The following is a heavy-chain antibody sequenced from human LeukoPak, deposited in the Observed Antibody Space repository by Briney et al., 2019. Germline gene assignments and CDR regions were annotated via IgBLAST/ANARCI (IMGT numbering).Heavy chain of an antibody. CDR2: IIPIFGTA. CDR3: ARDRGDFWSGINWFDP. J-gene: IGHJ5*02. Sequence: SVKVSCKASGYTFTGYYMHWVRQAPGQGLEWMGGIIPIFGTANYAQKFQGRVTITTDESTSTAYMELSSLRSEDTAVYYCARDRGDFWSGINWFDPWGQGTLVTVSS. D-gene: IGHD3-3*01. V-gene: IGHV1-69*05. CDR1: GYTFTGYY.